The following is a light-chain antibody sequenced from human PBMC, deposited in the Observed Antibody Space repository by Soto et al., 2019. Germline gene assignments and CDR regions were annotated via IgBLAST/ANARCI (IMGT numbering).Light chain of an antibody. J-gene: IGKJ5*01. CDR2: GIS. CDR1: QSVNSN. CDR3: QQHAQWPIT. V-gene: IGKV3D-15*01. Sequence: EIVMTQSPATLSVSPGERATLSCRASQSVNSNYLAWYQQKPGQAPRLLIYGISKRATDIPDRFSGSGSGTEFTLTISSLQPEDFATYYCQQHAQWPITFGQGTRLEIK.